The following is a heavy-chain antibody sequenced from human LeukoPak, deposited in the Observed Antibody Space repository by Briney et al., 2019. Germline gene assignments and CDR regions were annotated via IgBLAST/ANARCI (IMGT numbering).Heavy chain of an antibody. CDR3: ALWFCSRTSCYVDY. J-gene: IGHJ4*02. D-gene: IGHD2-2*01. V-gene: IGHV4-61*01. CDR2: IYYSGST. Sequence: SETLSLTCTVSGGSVSSGSYYWSWIRQPPGQGLEWIGYIYYSGSTNYNPSLKNRVTISLDTSKNQFSLRLSSVTAADTAVYYCALWFCSRTSCYVDYWGQGTLVTVSS. CDR1: GGSVSSGSYY.